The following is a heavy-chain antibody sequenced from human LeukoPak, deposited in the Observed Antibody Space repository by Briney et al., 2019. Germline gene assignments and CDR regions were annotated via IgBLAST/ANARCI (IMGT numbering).Heavy chain of an antibody. Sequence: GASVKVSCKASGYTFTGYYMHWVRQAPGQGLEWMGRINPNSGGTNYPQKFQGRVTMTRDTSISTVYVELSRLRSDDTAVYYCARDSPTYYFDTGGHSHWGQGTLVTVSS. CDR3: ARDSPTYYFDTGGHSH. CDR1: GYTFTGYY. J-gene: IGHJ4*02. CDR2: INPNSGGT. D-gene: IGHD3-22*01. V-gene: IGHV1-2*06.